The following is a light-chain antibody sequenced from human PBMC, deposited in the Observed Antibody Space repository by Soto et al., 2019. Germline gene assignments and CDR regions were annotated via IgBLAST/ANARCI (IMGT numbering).Light chain of an antibody. CDR3: QQYGSSGT. J-gene: IGKJ1*01. V-gene: IGKV3-20*01. CDR2: GAS. CDR1: QSVSNNY. Sequence: EIALTQSPCSLSLSPGERANLSCRASQSVSNNYLAWYQQKPGQAPRLLIYGASNRATGIPDRFSGSGSGTDFTLTISRLEPEDFAVYYCQQYGSSGTFGQGTKVDIK.